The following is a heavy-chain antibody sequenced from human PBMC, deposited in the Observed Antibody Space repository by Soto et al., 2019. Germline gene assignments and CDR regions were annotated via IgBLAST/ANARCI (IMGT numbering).Heavy chain of an antibody. Sequence: SGPTLVNPKQTFTLTSTFFGSPPTPIRCLLTGTLHPPGKALEWLARIDWDDDKRYSPSLKSRLTITKDTSKNQVVLTMTNMDPVDTATYYCAHSYSSSLFDYWGQGTLVTVSS. CDR3: AHSYSSSLFDY. J-gene: IGHJ4*02. CDR2: IDWDDDK. V-gene: IGHV2-5*02. CDR1: GSPPTPIRCL. D-gene: IGHD6-13*01.